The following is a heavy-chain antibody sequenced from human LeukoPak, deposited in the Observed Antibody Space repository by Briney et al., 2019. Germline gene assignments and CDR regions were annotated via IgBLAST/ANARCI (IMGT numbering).Heavy chain of an antibody. J-gene: IGHJ4*02. CDR2: INHSGST. CDR3: ARGPPVTFDY. V-gene: IGHV4-34*01. CDR1: GGSFSGYY. Sequence: SETLSLTCAVYGGSFSGYYWSWIRQPPGKGLEWIGEINHSGSTNYNPSLKSRVTISVDTSKNQFSLKLSSVTAADMAVYYCARGPPVTFDYWGQGTLVTVSS. D-gene: IGHD4-17*01.